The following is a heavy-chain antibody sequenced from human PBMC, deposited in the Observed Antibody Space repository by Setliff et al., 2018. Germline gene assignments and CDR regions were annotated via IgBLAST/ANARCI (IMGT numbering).Heavy chain of an antibody. CDR2: IYYSGST. J-gene: IGHJ4*02. V-gene: IGHV4-39*07. CDR3: ARLRYYGSGSYLDY. Sequence: SETLSLTCTVSGGSISSSSYYWGWIRQPPGKGLEWIGSIYYSGSTYYNPSLKSRVTISLDTSKNQFSLKLSSVTAADTAVYYCARLRYYGSGSYLDYWGQGTLVTVSS. CDR1: GGSISSSSYY. D-gene: IGHD3-10*01.